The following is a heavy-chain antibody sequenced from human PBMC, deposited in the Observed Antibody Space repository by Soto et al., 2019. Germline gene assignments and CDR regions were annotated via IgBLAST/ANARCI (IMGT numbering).Heavy chain of an antibody. CDR2: IYYSGGT. V-gene: IGHV4-31*03. CDR3: AKESGGYDSSTRYGLDV. J-gene: IGHJ6*02. Sequence: SEALSLTCSVSGDSISSVGHYWTWIRQQPGKGLEWIGYIYYSGGTDYNPSLKSRVSISVDTSKNQFSLKLSSVTAADTAVYYCAKESGGYDSSTRYGLDVWGQGTTVTV. D-gene: IGHD6-25*01. CDR1: GDSISSVGHY.